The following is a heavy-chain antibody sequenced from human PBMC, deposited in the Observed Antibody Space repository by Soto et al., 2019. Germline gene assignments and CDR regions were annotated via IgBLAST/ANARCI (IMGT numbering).Heavy chain of an antibody. Sequence: GGSLRLSCAASGFTFSSYAMGWVRQGPGKGLEWVAVVSDRRSTDYADSVRGRFTIFRDNSKNTLSLHMNSLTAEDTAVDFGAKRRGSGGHFDCWRQEARVTVSS. V-gene: IGHV3-23*01. CDR1: GFTFSSYA. CDR3: AKRRGSGGHFDC. D-gene: IGHD3-10*01. CDR2: VSDRRST. J-gene: IGHJ4*02.